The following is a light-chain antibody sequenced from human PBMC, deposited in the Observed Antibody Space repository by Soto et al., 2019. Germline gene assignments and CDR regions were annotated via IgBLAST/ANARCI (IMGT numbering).Light chain of an antibody. CDR1: QSISSW. V-gene: IGKV1-5*01. CDR2: DAS. J-gene: IGKJ2*01. Sequence: EIQMTQSPSTLSASVGDRVTITCRASQSISSWLAWYQQKPGKAPKLLIYDASTLESGVPSRFGGSGSGTEVTLTISNLQPDDFATDYCQQYNSYSGYTFGQGTKLEIK. CDR3: QQYNSYSGYT.